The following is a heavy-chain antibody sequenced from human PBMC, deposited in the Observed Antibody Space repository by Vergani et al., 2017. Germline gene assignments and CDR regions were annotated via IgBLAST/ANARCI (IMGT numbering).Heavy chain of an antibody. J-gene: IGHJ3*02. CDR2: INPSGGST. Sequence: QVQLVQSGAEVKKPGASVKVSCKASGYTFTSYYMHWVRQAPGQGLEWMGIINPSGGSTSYAQKFQGRVTMTRDTSTSTVYMELSSLRSDDTAVYYCAGDGGDPYCSSTSCYAGLDAFDIWGQGTMVTVSS. CDR3: AGDGGDPYCSSTSCYAGLDAFDI. D-gene: IGHD2-2*01. V-gene: IGHV1-46*01. CDR1: GYTFTSYY.